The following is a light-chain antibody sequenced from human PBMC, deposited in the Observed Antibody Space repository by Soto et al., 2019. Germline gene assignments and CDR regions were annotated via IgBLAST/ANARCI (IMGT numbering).Light chain of an antibody. CDR2: DVS. CDR1: SSDVGGYNY. CDR3: SSYASSSPRV. J-gene: IGLJ1*01. Sequence: QSALTQPASVSGSPGQSITISCTGTSSDVGGYNYVSWYQQHPGKAPKLMIYDVSNRPSGVSNRFSGSKSGNTASLTISGLQDEDEADYYCSSYASSSPRVFGTGTKVTVL. V-gene: IGLV2-14*01.